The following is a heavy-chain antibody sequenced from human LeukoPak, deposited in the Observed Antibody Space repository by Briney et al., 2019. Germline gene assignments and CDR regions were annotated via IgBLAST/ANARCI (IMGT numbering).Heavy chain of an antibody. D-gene: IGHD6-13*01. CDR1: GGSISSYY. CDR3: ARSAFLVTAPGLYYFDY. CDR2: IYNSGST. V-gene: IGHV4-4*07. J-gene: IGHJ4*02. Sequence: SETLSLTCTVSGGSISSYYWSWIRQPAGKGLEWIGHIYNSGSTNYNPSLKGRVTMSVATSKNQFSLHLSSVTAADTAVYYCARSAFLVTAPGLYYFDYWGQGTLVAVTS.